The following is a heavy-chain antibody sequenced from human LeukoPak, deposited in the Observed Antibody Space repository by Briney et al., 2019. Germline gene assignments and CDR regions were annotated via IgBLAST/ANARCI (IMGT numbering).Heavy chain of an antibody. J-gene: IGHJ5*02. CDR2: ISAYNGNT. CDR3: ARASVYSSSWYWFDP. CDR1: GYTFTSYG. V-gene: IGHV1-18*01. Sequence: ASVKVSCKASGYTFTSYGISWVRQAPGQGLEWMGWISAYNGNTNYAQKLQGRVTMTTDTSTSTAYMELRSLRSDDTAVYYCARASVYSSSWYWFDPWGQGTLVTVSS. D-gene: IGHD6-13*01.